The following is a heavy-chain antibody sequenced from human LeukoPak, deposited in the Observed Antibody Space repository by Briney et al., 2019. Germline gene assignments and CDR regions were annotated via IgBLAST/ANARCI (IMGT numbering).Heavy chain of an antibody. CDR1: GGSFSGYY. V-gene: IGHV4-34*01. D-gene: IGHD3-22*01. CDR3: ARGTDDSSGYYFDY. J-gene: IGHJ4*02. Sequence: PSETLSLTCAVYGGSFSGYYWSWIRQPPGKGLEWIGEINHSGSTNYNPSLKSRVTISVDTSKNQFSLKLSSVTAADTAVYYCARGTDDSSGYYFDYWGQGTLVTVSS. CDR2: INHSGST.